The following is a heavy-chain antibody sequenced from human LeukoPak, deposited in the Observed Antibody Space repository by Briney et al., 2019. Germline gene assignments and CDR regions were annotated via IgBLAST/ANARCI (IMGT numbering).Heavy chain of an antibody. CDR3: ARDAAGVWFGELLISSAYYYGMDV. CDR2: MNPNSGNT. Sequence: GASVKVSCKASGYTFTSYDINWVRQATGQGLEWMGWMNPNSGNTGYAQKFQGRVTMTRNTSISTAYMELSSLRSEDTAVYYCARDAAGVWFGELLISSAYYYGMDVWGQGTTVTVSS. D-gene: IGHD3-10*01. J-gene: IGHJ6*02. V-gene: IGHV1-8*01. CDR1: GYTFTSYD.